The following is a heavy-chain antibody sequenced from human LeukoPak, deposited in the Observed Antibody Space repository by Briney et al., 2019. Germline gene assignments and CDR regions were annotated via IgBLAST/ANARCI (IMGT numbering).Heavy chain of an antibody. CDR3: ATYRQVLLPFES. V-gene: IGHV3-23*01. CDR1: GFTFSSYG. Sequence: GGSLRLSCAASGFTFSSYGMSWVRQAPGKGLEWVSGISGSGSGTYYADSVKGRFTISRDNSKNTLHLQMNSLRAEDTAIYYCATYRQVLLPFESWGQGTLVTVSS. D-gene: IGHD2-8*02. J-gene: IGHJ4*02. CDR2: ISGSGSGT.